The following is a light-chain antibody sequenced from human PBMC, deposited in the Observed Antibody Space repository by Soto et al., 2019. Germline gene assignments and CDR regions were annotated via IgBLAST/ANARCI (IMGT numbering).Light chain of an antibody. CDR1: QSISNY. V-gene: IGKV1-39*01. J-gene: IGKJ5*01. CDR3: QQSYSTHPIT. CDR2: AAS. Sequence: EIQMTQSPSSLSASVGDRVTISCRASQSISNYLKWYQHKPGKAPTLLIYAASTLQSGVPSRFSGSGSGTDFTLTISNLQPEEFATYYCQQSYSTHPITFGQGTRLEIK.